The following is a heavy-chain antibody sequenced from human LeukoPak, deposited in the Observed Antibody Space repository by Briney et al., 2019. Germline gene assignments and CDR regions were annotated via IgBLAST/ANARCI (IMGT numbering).Heavy chain of an antibody. CDR3: ARHGDGFYYGMDV. CDR1: GFTFSTYS. Sequence: GGSQRLSCAASGFTFSTYSMNWFRQAPGEGLEWVSSINSSGANIFYTDSVKGRFTISRDNAKNSLYLQMNSLRAEDTAVYYCARHGDGFYYGMDVWGQGTTVTVSS. J-gene: IGHJ6*02. V-gene: IGHV3-21*01. CDR2: INSSGANI. D-gene: IGHD4-17*01.